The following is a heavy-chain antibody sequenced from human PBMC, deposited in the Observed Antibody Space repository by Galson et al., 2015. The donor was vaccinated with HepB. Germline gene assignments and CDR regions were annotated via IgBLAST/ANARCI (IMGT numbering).Heavy chain of an antibody. Sequence: SVKVSCKASGDTFTPYTMHWVRQAPGQRLEWMGWITADNSNPKYSQKLQGRVTFTRDTSASTAYMELSSLRSEDTAVYYCATQRNHGSPLDYWSQGTLVIVSS. D-gene: IGHD3-10*01. V-gene: IGHV1-3*01. CDR1: GDTFTPYT. J-gene: IGHJ4*02. CDR2: ITADNSNP. CDR3: ATQRNHGSPLDY.